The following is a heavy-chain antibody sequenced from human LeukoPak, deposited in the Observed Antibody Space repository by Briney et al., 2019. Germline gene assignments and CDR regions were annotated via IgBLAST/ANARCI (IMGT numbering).Heavy chain of an antibody. CDR3: ARRVAPADY. CDR1: GYSICSGYY. V-gene: IGHV4-38-2*01. CDR2: IYHSGST. D-gene: IGHD2-2*01. Sequence: SETLSLTCAVSGYSICSGYYWGWIRQPPGKGLEWIGSIYHSGSTYYNPSLKSRVTISVDTSKNQFSLMLSSVTAADTAVYYCARRVAPADYWGQGTLVTVSS. J-gene: IGHJ4*02.